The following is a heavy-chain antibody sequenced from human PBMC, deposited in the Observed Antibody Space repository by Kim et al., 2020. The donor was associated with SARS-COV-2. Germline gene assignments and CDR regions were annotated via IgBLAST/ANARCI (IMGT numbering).Heavy chain of an antibody. Sequence: SFRGYYWSGIRQPPGKGLEWIGEINHSGSTNYNPSLKSRVTISVDTSKNQFSLKLSSVTAADTAVYYCARESGHMVVVVVAPYYYYYMDV. CDR3: ARESGHMVVVVVAPYYYYYMDV. CDR1: SFRGYY. J-gene: IGHJ6*03. D-gene: IGHD2-15*01. CDR2: INHSGST. V-gene: IGHV4-34*01.